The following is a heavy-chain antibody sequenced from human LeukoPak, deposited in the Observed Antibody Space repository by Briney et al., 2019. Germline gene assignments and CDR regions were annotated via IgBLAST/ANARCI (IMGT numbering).Heavy chain of an antibody. CDR1: GASIGSSNYY. D-gene: IGHD6-19*01. Sequence: PSETLTLTCTVSGASIGSSNYYCPWSRQPGGEGLEWIGRQYATETTNYHPSLRSRVTMSIPTSKNHISLMLNSVTAADTAVYYCARGVSGWYYFDYWGQGTLVTVSS. V-gene: IGHV4-61*02. CDR3: ARGVSGWYYFDY. CDR2: QYATETT. J-gene: IGHJ4*02.